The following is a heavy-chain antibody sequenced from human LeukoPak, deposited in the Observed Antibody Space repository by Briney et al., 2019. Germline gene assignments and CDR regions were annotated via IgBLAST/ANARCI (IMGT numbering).Heavy chain of an antibody. CDR3: ARALRYYGSGSYYNYNWFDP. D-gene: IGHD3-10*01. CDR2: ISAYNGNT. V-gene: IGHV1-18*01. CDR1: GYTFTSYG. Sequence: GASVKVSCKASGYTFTSYGISWVRQAPGQGLEWMGWISAYNGNTNYAQKLQGRVTMTTDTSTSTAYMELRSLRSDDTAVYYCARALRYYGSGSYYNYNWFDPWGQGTLVTVSS. J-gene: IGHJ5*02.